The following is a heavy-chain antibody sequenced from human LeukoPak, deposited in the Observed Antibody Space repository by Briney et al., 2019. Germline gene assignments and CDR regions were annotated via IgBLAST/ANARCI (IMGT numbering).Heavy chain of an antibody. D-gene: IGHD3-3*01. CDR1: GGSFSGYS. CDR2: ITHSGST. Sequence: PSETLSLTCGVNGGSFSGYSWTWIRQPPGKGLEWIGEITHSGSTNYNPSVKSRVTISVDSSKKQFSLNLNSLTVADTAIYYCARTTYDRHRVISDWSRGALVTV. V-gene: IGHV4-34*01. CDR3: ARTTYDRHRVISD. J-gene: IGHJ4*02.